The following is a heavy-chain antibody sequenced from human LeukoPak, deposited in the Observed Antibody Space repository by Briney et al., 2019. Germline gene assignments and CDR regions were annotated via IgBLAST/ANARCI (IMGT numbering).Heavy chain of an antibody. J-gene: IGHJ4*02. CDR3: AREYCSGGSCYHDC. CDR1: GGSFSGYY. Sequence: SETLSLTCAVYGGSFSGYYWSWIRQPPGKGLEWIGEINHSGSTNYNPSLKSRVTISVDTSKNQFSLKLSSVTAADTAVYYCAREYCSGGSCYHDCWGQGTLVTVSS. CDR2: INHSGST. D-gene: IGHD2-15*01. V-gene: IGHV4-34*01.